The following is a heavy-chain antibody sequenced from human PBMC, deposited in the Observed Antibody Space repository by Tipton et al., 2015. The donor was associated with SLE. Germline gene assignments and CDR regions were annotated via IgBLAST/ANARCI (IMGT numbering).Heavy chain of an antibody. CDR3: ARLTPWGYDY. D-gene: IGHD7-27*01. J-gene: IGHJ4*02. CDR1: GDTIDGNTYF. CDR2: ISYSGAT. Sequence: TLSLTCTVSGDTIDGNTYFWDWIRQPPGKGLMLIGSISYSGATSYNPSLKSRVTISVDTSKNRFSLSLISVTAADTDVYYCARLTPWGYDYWGPGMLVTVSS. V-gene: IGHV4-39*07.